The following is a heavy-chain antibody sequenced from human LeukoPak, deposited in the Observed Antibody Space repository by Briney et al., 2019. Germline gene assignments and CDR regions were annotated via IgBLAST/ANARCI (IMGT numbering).Heavy chain of an antibody. J-gene: IGHJ4*02. CDR2: IHPSGGST. V-gene: IGHV1-46*01. CDR1: GYTFTSYY. Sequence: ASVKVPCKASGYTFTSYYMHWVRQAPGQGLEWMGIIHPSGGSTSYAQKFQRRITMTRDMSTSTVYMELSSLRSEDPAEYYCAILMGELELRDYWGQETLVTVSS. D-gene: IGHD1-7*01. CDR3: AILMGELELRDY.